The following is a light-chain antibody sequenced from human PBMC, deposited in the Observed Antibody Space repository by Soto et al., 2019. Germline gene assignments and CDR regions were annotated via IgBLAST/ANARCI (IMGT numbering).Light chain of an antibody. V-gene: IGKV1-39*01. CDR3: QQTYSGPLT. Sequence: DIQMTQSPSSLSASVGDRVTITCLASQSISIYLNWYQQKPGKAPKVLIYTASSLQSGVPSRFSGIGSGTDFTLSISSLQPEDFATYYCQQTYSGPLTFGGGTKVDIK. J-gene: IGKJ4*01. CDR2: TAS. CDR1: QSISIY.